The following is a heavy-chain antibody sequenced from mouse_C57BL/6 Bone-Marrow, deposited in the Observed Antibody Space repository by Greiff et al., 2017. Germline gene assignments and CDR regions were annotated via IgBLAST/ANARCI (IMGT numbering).Heavy chain of an antibody. J-gene: IGHJ3*01. CDR2: ISDDGSN. CDR3: ARGRSAWFAY. Sequence: EVQLQESGPGLVKPSQSLSLTCSVTGYSITSGYYWNWIRQFPGNKLEWMGYISDDGSNNYNPSLKNQITITRDTSQNQFYLKLNTVTTEDTATYYCARGRSAWFAYWGQGTLVTVSA. V-gene: IGHV3-6*01. CDR1: GYSITSGYY.